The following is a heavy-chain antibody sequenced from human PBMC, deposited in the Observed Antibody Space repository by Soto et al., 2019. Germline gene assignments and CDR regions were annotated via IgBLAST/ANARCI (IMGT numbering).Heavy chain of an antibody. CDR1: GFTVSNNY. CDR3: ATTPGGGGY. Sequence: EVQLVESGGGLIQPGGSLRLSCAVSGFTVSNNYMSWVRQAPGKGLEGVSVIYSGGYTAYGDSVKGRFTISRDNSKNTLYLQNNSRGAPAPAVFSWATTPGGGGYWGQGTLVTVSS. J-gene: IGHJ4*02. D-gene: IGHD1-1*01. V-gene: IGHV3-53*01. CDR2: IYSGGYT.